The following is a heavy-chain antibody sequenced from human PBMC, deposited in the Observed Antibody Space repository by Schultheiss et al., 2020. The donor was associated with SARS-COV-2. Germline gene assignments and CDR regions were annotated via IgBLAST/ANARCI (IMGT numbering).Heavy chain of an antibody. CDR2: IYTSGST. CDR1: GGSISSGSYY. J-gene: IGHJ1*01. D-gene: IGHD4-17*01. CDR3: ARGIYGDYVRYFQH. V-gene: IGHV4-61*02. Sequence: SETLSLTCTVSGGSISSGSYYWTWIRQPAGKGLEWIGRIYTSGSTDYNPSLKSRVTISLHTSKNQFSLKLSSVTAADTAVYYCARGIYGDYVRYFQHWGQGTLVTVSS.